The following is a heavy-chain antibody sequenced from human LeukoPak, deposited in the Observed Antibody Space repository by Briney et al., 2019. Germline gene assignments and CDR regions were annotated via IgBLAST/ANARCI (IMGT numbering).Heavy chain of an antibody. CDR2: IYSGGST. CDR3: ARRLYSSGWYDAFDI. V-gene: IGHV3-53*01. Sequence: GGSLRLSCAASGFTVSCNYMSWVRQAPGKGLEWVSVIYSGGSTYYADSVKGRFTISRDNSKNTLHLQMNSLRVEDTAVYYCARRLYSSGWYDAFDIWGQGTMVTVSS. J-gene: IGHJ3*02. D-gene: IGHD6-19*01. CDR1: GFTVSCNY.